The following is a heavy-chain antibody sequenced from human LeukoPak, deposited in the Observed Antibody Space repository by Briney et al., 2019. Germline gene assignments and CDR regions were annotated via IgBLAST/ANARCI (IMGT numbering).Heavy chain of an antibody. CDR1: GFSLTTSGMC. CDR3: AGRYNWNYFDY. V-gene: IGHV4-31*03. D-gene: IGHD1-20*01. Sequence: ESGPALVKPTQTLTLTCTFSGFSLTTSGMCVSWIRQHPGKGLEWIGYIYYSGSTYYNPSLKSRVTISVDTSKNQFSLKLSSVTAADTAVYYCAGRYNWNYFDYWGQGTLVTVSS. CDR2: IYYSGST. J-gene: IGHJ4*02.